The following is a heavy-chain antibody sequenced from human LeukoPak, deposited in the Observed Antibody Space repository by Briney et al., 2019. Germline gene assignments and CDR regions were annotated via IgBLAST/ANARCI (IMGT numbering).Heavy chain of an antibody. CDR2: ISAYNGNT. CDR1: GYTFTIYS. D-gene: IGHD2-15*01. Sequence: ASVTVSFTASGYTFTIYSISWVRQAPGQGLEWMGWISAYNGNTNYAQKLQGRVTMTTDTSTSTAYMELRSLRSDDTAVYYCARDGDFDYWGQGTLVTVSS. CDR3: ARDGDFDY. J-gene: IGHJ4*02. V-gene: IGHV1-18*01.